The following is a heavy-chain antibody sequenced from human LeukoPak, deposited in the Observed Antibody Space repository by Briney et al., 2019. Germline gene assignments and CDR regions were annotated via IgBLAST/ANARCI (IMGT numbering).Heavy chain of an antibody. CDR3: ARAGVRYYGSGSYYPHYYYFMDV. D-gene: IGHD3-10*01. V-gene: IGHV1-69*05. J-gene: IGHJ6*03. CDR2: IIPIFGTA. CDR1: GGTFSSYA. Sequence: SVKVSCKASGGTFSSYAIRWVRQAPGQGLEWMGVIIPIFGTANYAQKFQGRVTITTDESTSTAYMELSSLRSEDTPVYYCARAGVRYYGSGSYYPHYYYFMDVWGKGTTVTVSS.